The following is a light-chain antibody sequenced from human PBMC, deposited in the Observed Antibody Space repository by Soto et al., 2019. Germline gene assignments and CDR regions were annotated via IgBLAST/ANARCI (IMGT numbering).Light chain of an antibody. Sequence: QSVLTQSPSASASLGASVKLTCTLSSGHSSYAIAWHQQQPEKGPRYLMKLDSDGSHTKGDAIPDRFSGSSSGAESYLTISGHPSEDEADYCCQTWGTGIHVVFGGGTKLTVL. CDR3: QTWGTGIHVV. V-gene: IGLV4-69*01. CDR1: SGHSSYA. CDR2: LDSDGSH. J-gene: IGLJ2*01.